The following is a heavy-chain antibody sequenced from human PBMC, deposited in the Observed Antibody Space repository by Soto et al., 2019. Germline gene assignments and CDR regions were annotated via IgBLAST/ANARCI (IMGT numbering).Heavy chain of an antibody. Sequence: LSLSCAASGFTFSSYAMSWVRQAPGKGLEWVSVISNRGETHYADSVRGKFRLSRDISDNTLHLQMNNLRVEDTAVYYCAREPRYCRVGSCSITGDAYDIWGQGTMVTVSS. CDR2: ISNRGET. CDR3: AREPRYCRVGSCSITGDAYDI. V-gene: IGHV3-66*01. D-gene: IGHD2-15*01. J-gene: IGHJ3*02. CDR1: GFTFSSYA.